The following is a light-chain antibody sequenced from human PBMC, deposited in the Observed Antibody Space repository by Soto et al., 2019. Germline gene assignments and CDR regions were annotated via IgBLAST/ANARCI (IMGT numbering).Light chain of an antibody. CDR1: QSISSW. J-gene: IGKJ1*01. Sequence: DIQMTQSPSTLSASVGDRVTITCRASQSISSWLAWYQQKPGKAPKLLIYKASSLESGVPSRFSGSGSGTDFTHTVSSLQPDDFAPYYCQQYNSYPWTFGQGTKVEIK. V-gene: IGKV1-5*03. CDR3: QQYNSYPWT. CDR2: KAS.